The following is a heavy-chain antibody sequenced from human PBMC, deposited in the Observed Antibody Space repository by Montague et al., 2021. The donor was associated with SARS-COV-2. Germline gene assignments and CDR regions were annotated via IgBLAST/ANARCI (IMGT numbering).Heavy chain of an antibody. J-gene: IGHJ4*02. V-gene: IGHV4-59*01. CDR3: ARDQTGDFDI. CDR2: VYYTGNT. Sequence: SETLSLTCTVSGGSISHYYWSWIRQPPGKGLEWIGYVYYTGNTNYNPSLKSRASISVDTSKNQFSLNLTSVTAADTAFYYCARDQTGDFDIRGRGTLVTVSS. CDR1: GGSISHYY. D-gene: IGHD1-14*01.